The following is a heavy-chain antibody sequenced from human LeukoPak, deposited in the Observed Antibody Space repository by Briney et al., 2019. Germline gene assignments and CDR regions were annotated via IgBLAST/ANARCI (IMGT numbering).Heavy chain of an antibody. CDR1: GGTFSSYA. D-gene: IGHD7-27*01. CDR2: IIPIFGTA. V-gene: IGHV1-69*13. Sequence: ASVKVSCKASGGTFSSYAISWVRQAPGQGLEWMGGIIPIFGTANYAQKFQGRVTITADESTSTAYMELSSLRSEDTAVYYCARIRTGDLVNDLFVYFDYWGQGTLVTVSS. CDR3: ARIRTGDLVNDLFVYFDY. J-gene: IGHJ4*02.